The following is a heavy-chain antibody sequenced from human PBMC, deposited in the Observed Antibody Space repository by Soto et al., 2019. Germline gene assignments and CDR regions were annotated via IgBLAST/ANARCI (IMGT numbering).Heavy chain of an antibody. CDR2: IFSGGST. V-gene: IGHV3-53*01. Sequence: GGSLRLSCAASEFTVGSNYMSWVRQAPGKGLEWVSVIFSGGSTYYADSVKGRFTISRDNSKNTLYLQMNSLRAEDTAVYYCMRAPGAPGGYWGQGTLVTVSS. D-gene: IGHD3-16*01. J-gene: IGHJ4*02. CDR3: MRAPGAPGGY. CDR1: EFTVGSNY.